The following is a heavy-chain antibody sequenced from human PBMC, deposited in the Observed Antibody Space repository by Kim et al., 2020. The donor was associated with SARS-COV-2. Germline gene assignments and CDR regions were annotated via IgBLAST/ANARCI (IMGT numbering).Heavy chain of an antibody. CDR1: GFTFDDYV. Sequence: GGSLRLSCAASGFTFDDYVMHWVRQAPGKGLEWISLISGNGGSTYYADSVKGRFTISRDNSKNSLYLQMNSLRTEDSALYYCAKVTSGSGWYQDFDYWGQGTLVTVSS. V-gene: IGHV3-43*02. D-gene: IGHD6-19*01. CDR3: AKVTSGSGWYQDFDY. CDR2: ISGNGGST. J-gene: IGHJ4*02.